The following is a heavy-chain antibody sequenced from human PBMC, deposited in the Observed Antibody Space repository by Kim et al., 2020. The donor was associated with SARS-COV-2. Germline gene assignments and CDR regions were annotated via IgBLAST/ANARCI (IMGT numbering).Heavy chain of an antibody. CDR1: GFTFSSYA. CDR3: ARGFTIFGVVTNHAFDI. D-gene: IGHD3-3*01. Sequence: GGSLRLSCAASGFTFSSYAMHWVRQAPGKGLEWVAVISYDGSNKYYADSVKGRFTISRDNSKNTLYLQMNSLRAEDTAVYYCARGFTIFGVVTNHAFDIWGQGTMVTVSS. V-gene: IGHV3-30-3*01. CDR2: ISYDGSNK. J-gene: IGHJ3*02.